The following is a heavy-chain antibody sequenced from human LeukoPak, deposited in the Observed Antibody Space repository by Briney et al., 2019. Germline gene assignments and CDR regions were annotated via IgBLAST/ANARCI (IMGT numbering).Heavy chain of an antibody. CDR2: ISGSGGST. D-gene: IGHD6-19*01. CDR3: AKPQWLGLYYFDY. J-gene: IGHJ4*02. CDR1: GFTFSSYA. V-gene: IGHV3-23*01. Sequence: GGSLGLSCAASGFTFSSYAMSWVRQAPGRGLEWVSAISGSGGSTYYADSVKGRFTISRDNSKNTLYLQMNSLRVEDTAVYYCAKPQWLGLYYFDYWGQGTLVTVSS.